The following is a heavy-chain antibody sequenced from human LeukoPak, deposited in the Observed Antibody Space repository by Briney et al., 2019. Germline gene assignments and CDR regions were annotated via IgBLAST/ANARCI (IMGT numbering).Heavy chain of an antibody. CDR3: ARLGDYYDSSGPLTG. J-gene: IGHJ4*02. V-gene: IGHV4-59*08. D-gene: IGHD3-22*01. Sequence: SETLSLTCTVSGGSISSYYWSWIRQPPGKGLEWIGYIYYSGSTNYNPSLKSRVTISVDTSKNQFSLKLSSVTAADTAVYYCARLGDYYDSSGPLTGWGQGTLVTVSS. CDR1: GGSISSYY. CDR2: IYYSGST.